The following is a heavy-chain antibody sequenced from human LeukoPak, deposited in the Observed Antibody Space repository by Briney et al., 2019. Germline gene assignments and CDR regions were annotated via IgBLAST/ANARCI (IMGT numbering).Heavy chain of an antibody. V-gene: IGHV3-30*02. J-gene: IGHJ4*02. D-gene: IGHD3-10*01. CDR2: KRYDGSNK. CDR3: AKDPNYYGSGSYYRSLLDY. CDR1: GFTFSSYG. Sequence: GGSLRLSCVASGFTFSSYGMHWVRQAPGKGLEWVAFKRYDGSNKYYADSVKGRFTISRDNSKNTLYLQMNSLRAEDTAVYYCAKDPNYYGSGSYYRSLLDYWGQGTLVTVSS.